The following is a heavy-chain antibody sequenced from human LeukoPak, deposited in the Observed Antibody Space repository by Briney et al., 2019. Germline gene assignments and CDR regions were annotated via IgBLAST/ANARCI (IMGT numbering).Heavy chain of an antibody. J-gene: IGHJ2*01. CDR1: GGSISSGGYS. CDR3: ARDPGSPRGYFDL. CDR2: IYHSGST. Sequence: RTSETLSLTCAVSGGSISSGGYSWSWIRQPPGKGLEWIGYIYHSGSTYYNPSLKSRVTISVDRSKNQFSLKLSSMTAADTAVYYCARDPGSPRGYFDLWGRGTLVTVSS. V-gene: IGHV4-30-2*01. D-gene: IGHD2-15*01.